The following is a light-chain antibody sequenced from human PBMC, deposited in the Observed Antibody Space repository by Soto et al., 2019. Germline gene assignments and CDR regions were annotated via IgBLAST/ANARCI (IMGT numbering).Light chain of an antibody. V-gene: IGKV1-6*02. CDR3: LQDYDYPRT. J-gene: IGKJ1*01. CDR2: AAS. CDR1: QSISNF. Sequence: IQMTQSPSSLSASLGDRVTITCRASQSISNFLNWFQHKPGKAPKVLIFAASTLQGGVPPRFSGRGSGTDFTLTISSLQPEDFATYYCLQDYDYPRTFGQGTKVDI.